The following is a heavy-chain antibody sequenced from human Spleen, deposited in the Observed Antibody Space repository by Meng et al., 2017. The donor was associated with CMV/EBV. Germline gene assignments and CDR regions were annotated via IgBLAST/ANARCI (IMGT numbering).Heavy chain of an antibody. CDR1: GFTFDDYG. CDR3: ARDIVVVVAADLKYYYGMDV. V-gene: IGHV3-20*04. CDR2: INWNGDST. Sequence: GESLKISCAASGFTFDDYGMSWVRQAPGKGLEWVSGINWNGDSTGYADSVKGRFAISRDNAKNSLYLQMNSLRAEDTAVYYCARDIVVVVAADLKYYYGMDVWGQGTTVTVSS. J-gene: IGHJ6*02. D-gene: IGHD2-15*01.